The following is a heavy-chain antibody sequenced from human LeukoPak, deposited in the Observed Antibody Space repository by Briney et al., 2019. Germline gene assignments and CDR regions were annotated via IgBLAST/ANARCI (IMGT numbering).Heavy chain of an antibody. CDR2: VYYDGTS. V-gene: IGHV4-39*01. CDR3: VRHISTNTGYFDS. D-gene: IGHD5-24*01. CDR1: GDSINSHSYY. J-gene: IGHJ4*02. Sequence: SETLSLTCTVSGDSINSHSYYWGWIRQPPGKGLEWIGSVYYDGTSYSNPSLKSRVAVFVDTSRDQFSLDLSFVTAADTALYYCVRHISTNTGYFDSCGQGTLVSVSS.